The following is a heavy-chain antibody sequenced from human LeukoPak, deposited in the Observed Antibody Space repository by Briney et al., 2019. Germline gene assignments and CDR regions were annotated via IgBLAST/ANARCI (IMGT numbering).Heavy chain of an antibody. CDR2: IYYSGST. CDR1: GGSISSYY. CDR3: ARARDGYPFDY. J-gene: IGHJ4*02. D-gene: IGHD5-24*01. Sequence: SETLSLTCTVSGGSISSYYRSWIRQPPGKGLEWIGYIYYSGSTNYNPSLKSRVTISVDTSKNQFSLKLSSVTAADTAVYYCARARDGYPFDYWGQGTLVTVSS. V-gene: IGHV4-59*01.